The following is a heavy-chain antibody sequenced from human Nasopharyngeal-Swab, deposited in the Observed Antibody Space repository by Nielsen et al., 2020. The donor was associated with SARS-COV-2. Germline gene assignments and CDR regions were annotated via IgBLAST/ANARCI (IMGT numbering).Heavy chain of an antibody. CDR2: ISYDGSNK. Sequence: GGSLRLSCAASGFTFSSYAMHWVRQAPGKGLEWVAVISYDGSNKYYADSVKGRFTISRDDSKNTAFLQMDSLKTEDTALYYCTTDYYFDYWGQGTLVTVSS. CDR3: TTDYYFDY. CDR1: GFTFSSYA. J-gene: IGHJ4*02. V-gene: IGHV3-30*04.